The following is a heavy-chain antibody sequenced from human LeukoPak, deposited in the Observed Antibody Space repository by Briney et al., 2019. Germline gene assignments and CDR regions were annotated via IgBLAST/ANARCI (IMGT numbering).Heavy chain of an antibody. CDR3: AGGLLLTQGWFDP. D-gene: IGHD2-15*01. Sequence: SQTLSLTCTVSGGSISSGGYYWSWIRQHPGKGLEWIGYIYYSGSTYYNPSLKSRVTISVDTSKNQFSLKLSSVTAADTAVYYCAGGLLLTQGWFDPWGQGTLVTVSS. CDR2: IYYSGST. V-gene: IGHV4-31*03. CDR1: GGSISSGGYY. J-gene: IGHJ5*02.